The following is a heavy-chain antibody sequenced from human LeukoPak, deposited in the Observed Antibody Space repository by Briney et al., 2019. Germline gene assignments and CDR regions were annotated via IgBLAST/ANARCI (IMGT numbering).Heavy chain of an antibody. Sequence: SFTSPVSAVAIPSYYRSWIRSPSRKGLEWIGRIDTRRNLNYNPSLKRRATISVDKTRKQVPLPVSSVTAAGAAVYYCARVKSYTRGTYHQYFMDVWGKGTTVIVFS. V-gene: IGHV4-4*07. CDR3: ARVKSYTRGTYHQYFMDV. J-gene: IGHJ6*03. CDR1: AVAIPSYY. CDR2: IDTRRNL. D-gene: IGHD1-1*01.